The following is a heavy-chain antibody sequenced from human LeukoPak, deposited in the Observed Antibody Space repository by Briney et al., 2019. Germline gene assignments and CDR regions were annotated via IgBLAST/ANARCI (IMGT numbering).Heavy chain of an antibody. D-gene: IGHD4-17*01. CDR3: ARDLVTVTKGFDI. Sequence: SETLSLTCAVSDDSFSSHYWTWIRQPPGKGLEGMGYISYIGSTNYNPSLKSRVTISIDTSKNQFSLKLSSVTAADTAVYYCARDLVTVTKGFDIWGRGTMVSVSS. CDR2: ISYIGST. V-gene: IGHV4-59*11. CDR1: DDSFSSHY. J-gene: IGHJ3*02.